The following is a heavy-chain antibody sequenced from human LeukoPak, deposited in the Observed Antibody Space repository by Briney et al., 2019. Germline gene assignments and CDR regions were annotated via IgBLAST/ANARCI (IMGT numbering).Heavy chain of an antibody. V-gene: IGHV3-48*04. J-gene: IGHJ4*02. D-gene: IGHD3-22*01. CDR2: ISSSSSTI. CDR1: GFTFSSYS. CDR3: ARVGEPWYYYDSSGYYYGEGYFDY. Sequence: PGGSLRLSCAASGFTFSSYSMNWVRQAPGKGLEWVSYISSSSSTIYYADSVKGRFTISRDNAKNTLYLQMNSLRAEDTAVYYCARVGEPWYYYDSSGYYYGEGYFDYWGQGTLITVSS.